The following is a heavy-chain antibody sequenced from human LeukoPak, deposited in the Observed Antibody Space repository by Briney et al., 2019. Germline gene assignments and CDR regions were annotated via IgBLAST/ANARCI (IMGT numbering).Heavy chain of an antibody. V-gene: IGHV1-69*13. CDR2: IIPIFGTA. J-gene: IGHJ2*01. CDR1: GGTFSSYA. CDR3: ARGPPDAYWYFDL. D-gene: IGHD1-14*01. Sequence: SVKVSCKASGGTFSSYAISWVRLAPGQGLEWMGGIIPIFGTANYAQKFQGRVTITADESTSTAYMELSSLRSEDTAVYYCARGPPDAYWYFDLWGRGTLVTVSS.